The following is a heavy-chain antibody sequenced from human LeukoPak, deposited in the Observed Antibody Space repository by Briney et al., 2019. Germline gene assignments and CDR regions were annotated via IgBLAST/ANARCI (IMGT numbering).Heavy chain of an antibody. V-gene: IGHV1-18*01. CDR2: ISGYNYNT. Sequence: GASVKVSCEPSGYASNAYGIRWVRQAPGRGLEWLGWISGYNYNTNYAQMFRGRVTMTIDTSTITAYMELRSLTSDDTAVYYCARDKSVATAPRHPFDYWGQGTLITVSS. CDR3: ARDKSVATAPRHPFDY. J-gene: IGHJ4*02. D-gene: IGHD5-12*01. CDR1: GYASNAYG.